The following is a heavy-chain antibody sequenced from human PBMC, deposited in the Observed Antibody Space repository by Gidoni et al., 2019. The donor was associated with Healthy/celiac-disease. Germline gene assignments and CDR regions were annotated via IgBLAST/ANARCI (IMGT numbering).Heavy chain of an antibody. CDR1: GGPFSSYA. CDR3: ARDPTDNIEIAAGGDY. CDR2: IIPIFGTA. D-gene: IGHD6-13*01. Sequence: QVQLVQSGAEVKKPGSSVKVSCKASGGPFSSYAISWVRQAPGQGLEWMGGIIPIFGTANYAQKFQGRVTITADESTSTAYMELSSLRSEDTAVYYCARDPTDNIEIAAGGDYWGQGTLVTVSS. J-gene: IGHJ4*02. V-gene: IGHV1-69*01.